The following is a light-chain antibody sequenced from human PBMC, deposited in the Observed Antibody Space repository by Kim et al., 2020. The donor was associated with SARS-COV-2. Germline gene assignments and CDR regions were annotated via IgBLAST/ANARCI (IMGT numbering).Light chain of an antibody. V-gene: IGKV3-11*01. CDR2: DAS. J-gene: IGKJ4*01. Sequence: LSLAPGERATLSCRASQSVSSYLAWYQQKPGQAPRLLIYDASNRATGIPARFSGSGSGTDFTLTISSLEPEDFAVYYCQQRSNWLTFGGGTKVEI. CDR3: QQRSNWLT. CDR1: QSVSSY.